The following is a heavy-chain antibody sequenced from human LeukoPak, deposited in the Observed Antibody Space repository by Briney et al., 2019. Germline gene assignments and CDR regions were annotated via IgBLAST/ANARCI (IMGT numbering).Heavy chain of an antibody. CDR3: AKGRVDGDYYFDY. D-gene: IGHD4-17*01. CDR2: ISGSGGST. Sequence: TGGSLILSCAASGFTFSSYAMSWVRQAPGKGLEWVSAISGSGGSTYYADSVKGRFTISRDNSKNTLYLQMNSLRAEDTAVYYCAKGRVDGDYYFDYWGQGTLVTVSS. CDR1: GFTFSSYA. J-gene: IGHJ4*02. V-gene: IGHV3-23*01.